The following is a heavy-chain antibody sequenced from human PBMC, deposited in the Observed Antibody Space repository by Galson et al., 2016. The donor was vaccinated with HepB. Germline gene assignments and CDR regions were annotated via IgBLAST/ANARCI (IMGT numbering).Heavy chain of an antibody. CDR1: GFRFTKFA. Sequence: SLRLSCAASGFRFTKFAMTWARQAPGKGLEWVSGISASGVTYYADSGRGRFTVSRDDSKNTVFLQMKSLRADDTALYYCAKDAIGMVIGWLDPWGQGTLVTVSS. V-gene: IGHV3-23*01. J-gene: IGHJ5*02. CDR2: ISASGVT. CDR3: AKDAIGMVIGWLDP. D-gene: IGHD3-3*01.